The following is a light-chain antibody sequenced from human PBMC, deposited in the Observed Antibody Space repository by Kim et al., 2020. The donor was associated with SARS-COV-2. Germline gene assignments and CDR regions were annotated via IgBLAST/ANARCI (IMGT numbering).Light chain of an antibody. Sequence: SVSVGDRVTITCRASENIGSWLAWYQQRPGEAPTLLIYKSSILHSGVPSRFSGSGSGTQFTLTITSLQPDDFATYYCQQYNSPLYTFGQGTKLEI. CDR2: KSS. J-gene: IGKJ2*01. V-gene: IGKV1-5*03. CDR3: QQYNSPLYT. CDR1: ENIGSW.